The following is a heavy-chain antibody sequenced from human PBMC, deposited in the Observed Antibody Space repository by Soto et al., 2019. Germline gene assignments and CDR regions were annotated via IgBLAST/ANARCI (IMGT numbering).Heavy chain of an antibody. CDR1: GFSFSNYW. Sequence: GGSLRLSCAASGFSFSNYWMTWVRQAPGKGLEWVSAISGSGTTAYYADSVKGRFIFSRDNPKNTMYLQMNSLRAEDTAVYFCAKTTDGWFSAFEIWGQGTVVTVS. CDR3: AKTTDGWFSAFEI. D-gene: IGHD6-19*01. CDR2: ISGSGTTA. J-gene: IGHJ3*02. V-gene: IGHV3-23*01.